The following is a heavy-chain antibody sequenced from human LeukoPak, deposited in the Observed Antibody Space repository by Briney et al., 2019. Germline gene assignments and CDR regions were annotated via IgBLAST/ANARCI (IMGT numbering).Heavy chain of an antibody. CDR3: ARDWVYKIDY. V-gene: IGHV3-74*01. D-gene: IGHD5-24*01. CDR2: ISHDGFI. CDR1: GLTFSSHW. J-gene: IGHJ4*02. Sequence: PGGSLRLSCAASGLTFSSHWMHWVRQAPGKGLVWVSRISHDGFISYADSVKGRFTISRDNAKNTLILQMNSLRAEDTAVYYCARDWVYKIDYWGRGTLVTVSS.